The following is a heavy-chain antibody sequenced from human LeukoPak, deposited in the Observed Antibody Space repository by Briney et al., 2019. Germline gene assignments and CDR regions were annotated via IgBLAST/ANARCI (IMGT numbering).Heavy chain of an antibody. CDR1: GFNLSGYW. CDR3: ARESVQLWLYVFDY. V-gene: IGHV3-7*05. CDR2: IKQDGSEK. Sequence: PGDSLRLSCAASGFNLSGYWMSWVRQAPGKGLEWVANIKQDGSEKYYVDSVKGRFTISRDNAKNSLYLQMSSLRGEDTAVYYCARESVQLWLYVFDYWGRGSLVTVSS. J-gene: IGHJ4*02. D-gene: IGHD5-18*01.